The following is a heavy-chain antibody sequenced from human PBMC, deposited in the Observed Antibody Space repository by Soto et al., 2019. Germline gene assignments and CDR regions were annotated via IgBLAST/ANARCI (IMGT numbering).Heavy chain of an antibody. CDR1: GYTFTGYY. Sequence: ASVKVSCKASGYTFTGYYMHWVRQAPGQGLERMGWINPNSGGTIYAQKFQGWVTMTRDTSISTAYMELSRLRSDDTSVYYCARDSSGWSHYYYYGMDVWGQGTMVTVSS. CDR3: ARDSSGWSHYYYYGMDV. V-gene: IGHV1-2*04. CDR2: INPNSGGT. J-gene: IGHJ6*02. D-gene: IGHD6-19*01.